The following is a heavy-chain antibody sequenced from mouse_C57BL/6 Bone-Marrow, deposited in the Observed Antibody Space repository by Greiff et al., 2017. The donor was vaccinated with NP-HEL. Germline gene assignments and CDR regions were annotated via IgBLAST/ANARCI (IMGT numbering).Heavy chain of an antibody. CDR3: VREGGVTPSYAMDY. V-gene: IGHV10-3*01. CDR2: IRSKSSNYAT. J-gene: IGHJ4*01. D-gene: IGHD2-2*01. Sequence: DVMLVESGGGLVQPKGSLKLSCAASGFTFNTYAMHWVRQAPGTGLEWVARIRSKSSNYATYYADSVKDRFTISRDDSQSMLYLQMNNLKTEDTAMYYCVREGGVTPSYAMDYWGQGTSVTVSS. CDR1: GFTFNTYA.